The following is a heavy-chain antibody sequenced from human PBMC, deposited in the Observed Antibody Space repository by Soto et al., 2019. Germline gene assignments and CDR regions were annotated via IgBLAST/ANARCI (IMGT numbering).Heavy chain of an antibody. V-gene: IGHV3-48*03. J-gene: IGHJ4*02. D-gene: IGHD3-16*01. CDR1: GFTFSSYE. Sequence: LRLSCAAPGFTFSSYEMNWVRQAPGKGLEWVSHISSSGSTIYYADSVKGRFTISRDNAKNSLYLQMNSLRAEDTAVYYCARLILIDYWGQGTLVTVSS. CDR2: ISSSGSTI. CDR3: ARLILIDY.